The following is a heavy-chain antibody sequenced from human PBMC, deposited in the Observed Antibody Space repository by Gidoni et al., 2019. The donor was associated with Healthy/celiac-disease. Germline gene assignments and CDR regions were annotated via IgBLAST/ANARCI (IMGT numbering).Heavy chain of an antibody. D-gene: IGHD4-17*01. CDR2: IYHSGST. CDR1: GYSISSGYY. CDR3: ARAYGDYHAFDI. V-gene: IGHV4-38-2*01. Sequence: QVQLQESGPGLVTPSETLSLTCAVSGYSISSGYYWGWIRQPPGKGLEWIGSIYHSGSTYYNPSLKSRVTISVDTSKNQFSLKLSSVTAADTAVYYCARAYGDYHAFDIWGQGTMVTVSS. J-gene: IGHJ3*02.